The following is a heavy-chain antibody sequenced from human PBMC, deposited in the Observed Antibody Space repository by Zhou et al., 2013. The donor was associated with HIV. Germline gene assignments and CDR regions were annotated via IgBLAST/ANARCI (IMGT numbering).Heavy chain of an antibody. V-gene: IGHV1-69*05. Sequence: QVQLVQSGAEVKKPGSSVKVSCKASGGTFSSYAINWVRQAPGQGLEWMGGIIPIFGTANYAQKFLGRVTITTDESTSTAYMDLSSLRSEDTALYYCAREDTGAAGTVGVKPIDYWGQGTLVTVSS. CDR1: GGTFSSYA. J-gene: IGHJ4*02. CDR2: IIPIFGTA. CDR3: AREDTGAAGTVGVKPIDY. D-gene: IGHD6-13*01.